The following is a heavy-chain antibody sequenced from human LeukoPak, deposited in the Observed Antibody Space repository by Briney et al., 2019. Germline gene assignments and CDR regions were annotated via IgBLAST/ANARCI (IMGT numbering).Heavy chain of an antibody. CDR2: IIPIFGIA. CDR3: ARGPSDYFDY. CDR1: GRTFSSYA. Sequence: SVKVSCKAYGRTFSSYAISWVRQAPGQGLEWMGRIIPIFGIANYAQKFQGRVTITADKSTSTAYMELSSLRSEDTAVYYCARGPSDYFDYWGQGTLVTVSS. J-gene: IGHJ4*02. V-gene: IGHV1-69*04.